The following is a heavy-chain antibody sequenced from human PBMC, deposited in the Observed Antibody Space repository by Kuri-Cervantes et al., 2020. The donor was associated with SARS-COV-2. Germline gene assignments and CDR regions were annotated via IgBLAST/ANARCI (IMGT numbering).Heavy chain of an antibody. CDR2: IYSGGST. Sequence: GGSLRLSCAASGFTFSSYAMSWVRQAPGKGLEWVSVIYSGGSTYYADSVTGRFTISRDNSKNTLYLQMNSLRAEDTAVYYCAKDHSNWNSYYFDYWGQGTLVTVSS. CDR1: GFTFSSYA. V-gene: IGHV3-23*03. D-gene: IGHD1-1*01. J-gene: IGHJ4*02. CDR3: AKDHSNWNSYYFDY.